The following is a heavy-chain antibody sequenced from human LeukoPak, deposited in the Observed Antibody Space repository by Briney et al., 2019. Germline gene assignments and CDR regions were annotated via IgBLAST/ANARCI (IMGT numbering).Heavy chain of an antibody. CDR2: ISGSGGST. Sequence: GGSLRLSCAASGFTFSSYAMSWVRQAPGKGLEWVSAISGSGGSTYYADSVKGRFTISRDNSKNTLYLQMNSLRAEDTAVYYCAKVPQRLSTMIVVVIPDAFDIWGQGTMVTVSS. J-gene: IGHJ3*02. CDR1: GFTFSSYA. V-gene: IGHV3-23*01. D-gene: IGHD3-22*01. CDR3: AKVPQRLSTMIVVVIPDAFDI.